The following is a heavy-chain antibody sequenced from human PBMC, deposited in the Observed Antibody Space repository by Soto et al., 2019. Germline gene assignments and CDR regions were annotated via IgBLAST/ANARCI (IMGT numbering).Heavy chain of an antibody. CDR3: SRHYCSGGSCYYYGMDV. CDR1: GGSIISSGHY. V-gene: IGHV4-39*01. J-gene: IGHJ6*02. Sequence: SETLYLTCTVSGGSIISSGHYWGWVRQPPGKGLEWIGTIHYSGDAYYNPSLKSRVSISVDTSKSQFSLKLNSVTAADTALYYCSRHYCSGGSCYYYGMDVWGQGTTVT. D-gene: IGHD2-15*01. CDR2: IHYSGDA.